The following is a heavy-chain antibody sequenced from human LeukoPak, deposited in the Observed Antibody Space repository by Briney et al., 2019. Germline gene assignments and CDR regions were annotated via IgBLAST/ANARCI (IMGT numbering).Heavy chain of an antibody. D-gene: IGHD3-22*01. J-gene: IGHJ3*02. CDR3: ASIDSSGTSGAFDI. Sequence: ASVKVSCKASGYTFKNYGISWVRQAPGQGLEWMGWISAYNGYTNYAQKLQGRVTMTTDTSTSTAYMELRSLRSDDTAVYYCASIDSSGTSGAFDIWGQGTMVTVSS. CDR2: ISAYNGYT. CDR1: GYTFKNYG. V-gene: IGHV1-18*01.